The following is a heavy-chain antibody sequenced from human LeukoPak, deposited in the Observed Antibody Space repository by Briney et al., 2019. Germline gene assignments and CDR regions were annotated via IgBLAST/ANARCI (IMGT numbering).Heavy chain of an antibody. CDR3: ARRGDGDSSAWAFGY. Sequence: PGGSLRLSCAASGFTFSSYSMNCVRQAPGKGLEWVSYITSSSSTIYYADSVKGRFTISRDNAKNSLYLQMNSLRDEDTAVYYCARRGDGDSSAWAFGYWGQGTLVTVSS. V-gene: IGHV3-48*02. CDR1: GFTFSSYS. J-gene: IGHJ4*02. CDR2: ITSSSSTI. D-gene: IGHD6-19*01.